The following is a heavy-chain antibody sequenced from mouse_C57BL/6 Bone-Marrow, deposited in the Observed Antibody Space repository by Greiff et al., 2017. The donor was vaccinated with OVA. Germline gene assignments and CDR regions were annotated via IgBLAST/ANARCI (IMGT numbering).Heavy chain of an antibody. D-gene: IGHD1-1*01. CDR1: GYTFTSYW. V-gene: IGHV1-50*01. CDR2: IDPSDSYT. CDR3: ASSFITTVGDY. J-gene: IGHJ2*01. Sequence: QVQLQQPGAELVKPGASVKLSCKASGYTFTSYWMQWVKQRPGQGLEWIGEIDPSDSYTNYNQKFKGKATLTVDTSSSTAYMQLSSLTSEDSAIYYCASSFITTVGDYWGQGTTLTVSA.